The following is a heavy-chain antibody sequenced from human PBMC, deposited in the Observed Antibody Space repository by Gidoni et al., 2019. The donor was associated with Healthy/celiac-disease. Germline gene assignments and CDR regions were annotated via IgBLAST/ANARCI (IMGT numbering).Heavy chain of an antibody. CDR3: AKDLDYYGSGSYYKVF. V-gene: IGHV3-23*01. CDR2: ISGSGGST. D-gene: IGHD3-10*01. J-gene: IGHJ4*02. Sequence: EVQLLESGGGLVQPGGSLRLSCAVSGFPFSSYAMSWVRQAPGKGLEWVSGISGSGGSTYYADSVKGRFTISRDNSKNTLYLQMDSLRAEDTAVYYCAKDLDYYGSGSYYKVFWGQGTLVTVSS. CDR1: GFPFSSYA.